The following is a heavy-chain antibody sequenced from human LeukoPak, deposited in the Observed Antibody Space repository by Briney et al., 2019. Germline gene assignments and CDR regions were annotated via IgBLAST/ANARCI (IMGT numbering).Heavy chain of an antibody. V-gene: IGHV4-38-2*01. CDR1: GYSISSGYY. J-gene: IGHJ4*02. CDR2: IYHSGST. CDR3: ASTSGYGDCDY. Sequence: SETLSLTCAVSGYSISSGYYWGWIRQPPGKGLEWIGSIYHSGSTYYNPSLKSRVTISVDTSKNQFSLRLSSVTAADTAVYYCASTSGYGDCDYWGQGTLVTVSS. D-gene: IGHD4-17*01.